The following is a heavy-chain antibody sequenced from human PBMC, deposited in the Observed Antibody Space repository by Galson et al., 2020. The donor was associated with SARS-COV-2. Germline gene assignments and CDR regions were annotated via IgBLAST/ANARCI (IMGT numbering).Heavy chain of an antibody. Sequence: SETLSLTCSVAGASVSSNFYHWAWIRQPPGRGLEGIGNIFYRGPTYYNPPLQSRVTTSLDTSKSQFSLELTSVTAADTAVYYCASQSGGFCSGGGCPARFEFWGQGALVTVSS. CDR3: ASQSGGFCSGGGCPARFEF. D-gene: IGHD2-15*01. CDR2: IFYRGPT. CDR1: GASVSSNFYH. V-gene: IGHV4-39*07. J-gene: IGHJ4*02.